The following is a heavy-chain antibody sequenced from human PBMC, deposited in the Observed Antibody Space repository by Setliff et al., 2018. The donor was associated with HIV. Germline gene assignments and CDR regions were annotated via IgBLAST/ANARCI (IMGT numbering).Heavy chain of an antibody. CDR1: GYTFSRFG. D-gene: IGHD2-2*01. CDR3: ARGGGLKPFGYQLDY. CDR2: ISVYNGNR. Sequence: ASVKVSCKASGYTFSRFGITWVRQAPGQRLEWMGWISVYNGNRDYALNFQGRVTLTTDTSASTAYMELTSLRSDDTAVYYCARGGGLKPFGYQLDYWGQGTLVTVSS. J-gene: IGHJ4*02. V-gene: IGHV1-18*01.